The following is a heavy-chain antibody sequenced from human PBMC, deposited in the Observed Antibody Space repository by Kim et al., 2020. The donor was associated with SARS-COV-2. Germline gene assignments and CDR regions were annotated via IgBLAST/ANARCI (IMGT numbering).Heavy chain of an antibody. J-gene: IGHJ3*02. V-gene: IGHV4-39*01. CDR3: ASSIFVVVTATQSGAFDI. Sequence: SETLSLTCTVSGGSISSSSYYWGWIRQPPGKGLEWIGSIYYSGSTYYNPSLKSRVTISVDTSKNQFSLKLSSVTAADTAVYYCASSIFVVVTATQSGAFDIWGQGTMVTVFS. D-gene: IGHD2-21*02. CDR1: GGSISSSSYY. CDR2: IYYSGST.